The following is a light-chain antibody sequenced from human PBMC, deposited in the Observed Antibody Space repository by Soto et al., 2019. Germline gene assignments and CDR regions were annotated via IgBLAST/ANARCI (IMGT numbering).Light chain of an antibody. Sequence: QSALTQPASVSGSPGQSITISCTGTSSDVGAYNYVSWHQQHPGKAPKLMIYNVYDRPSGISNLFSGSKSGNTASLTISGRQGEDQADYYCSSYTISRSYVFGTGTKLTVL. J-gene: IGLJ1*01. CDR1: SSDVGAYNY. CDR2: NVY. V-gene: IGLV2-14*03. CDR3: SSYTISRSYV.